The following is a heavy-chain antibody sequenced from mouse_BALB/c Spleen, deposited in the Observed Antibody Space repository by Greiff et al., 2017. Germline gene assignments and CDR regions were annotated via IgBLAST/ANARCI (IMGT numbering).Heavy chain of an antibody. Sequence: EVKLVESGGGLVKLGGSLKLSCAASGFTFSSYYMSWVRQTPEKRLELVAAINSNGGSTYYPDTVKGRFTISRDNAKNTLYLQMSSLKSEDTALYYCARGGGNYAMDYWGQGTSVTVSS. J-gene: IGHJ4*01. CDR2: INSNGGST. CDR3: ARGGGNYAMDY. V-gene: IGHV5-6-2*01. CDR1: GFTFSSYY.